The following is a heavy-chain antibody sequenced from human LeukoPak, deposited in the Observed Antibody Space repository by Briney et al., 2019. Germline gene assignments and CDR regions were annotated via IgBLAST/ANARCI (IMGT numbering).Heavy chain of an antibody. J-gene: IGHJ4*02. V-gene: IGHV3-21*01. CDR3: ARDPPLGSCSTISCPHLDY. CDR1: GFTFSSYW. D-gene: IGHD2-2*01. CDR2: ISSSSSFI. Sequence: GGSLRLSCAASGFTFSSYWMHWVRQAPGKGLEWVSSISSSSSFIYYADSVKGRFTISRDNAKNSLYLQMNSLRAEDTAVYYCARDPPLGSCSTISCPHLDYWGQGTLVTVSS.